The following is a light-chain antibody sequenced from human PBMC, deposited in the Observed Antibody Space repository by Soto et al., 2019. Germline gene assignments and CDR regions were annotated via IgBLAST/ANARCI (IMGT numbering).Light chain of an antibody. CDR1: QSVDSKY. CDR3: QQYGYSSWT. V-gene: IGKV3-20*01. Sequence: EIVLTHSPCTLSLSPLERATLSFMSSQSVDSKYLAWYQQKPGQAPRILIFAASSRATGIPDRFSGSGSGTDFTLTISRLEPGDFAVYYCQQYGYSSWTFGQGTKVDIK. CDR2: AAS. J-gene: IGKJ1*01.